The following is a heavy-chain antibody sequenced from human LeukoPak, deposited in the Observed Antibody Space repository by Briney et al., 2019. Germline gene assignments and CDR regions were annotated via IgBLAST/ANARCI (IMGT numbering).Heavy chain of an antibody. J-gene: IGHJ4*02. V-gene: IGHV3-20*04. CDR1: GFTFDDYG. CDR2: INWNGGST. CDR3: ARVRPNDFWSGYYVAIDY. D-gene: IGHD3-3*01. Sequence: GGSLRLSCAASGFTFDDYGMSWVRPAPGKGLEWVSGINWNGGSTGYADSVKGRFTISRDNAKNSLYLQMNSLRAEDTALYYCARVRPNDFWSGYYVAIDYWGQGTLVTVSS.